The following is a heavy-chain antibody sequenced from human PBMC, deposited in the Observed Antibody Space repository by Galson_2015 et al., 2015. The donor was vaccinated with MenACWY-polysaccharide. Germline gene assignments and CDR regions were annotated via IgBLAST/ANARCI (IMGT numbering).Heavy chain of an antibody. D-gene: IGHD3-3*01. V-gene: IGHV3-23*01. J-gene: IGHJ5*02. CDR1: GVTFTRFA. CDR3: AKGSTDCWSFAGRFDL. CDR2: IRSSGTNT. Sequence: SLRICCEASGVTFTRFAMSWVRQAPGQGLVWVSAIRSSGTNTYYAVSVKGRFAIARDNSKNTLYLQMNRRRAEEAAVYYFAKGSTDCWSFAGRFDLWGQGTLVTVSS.